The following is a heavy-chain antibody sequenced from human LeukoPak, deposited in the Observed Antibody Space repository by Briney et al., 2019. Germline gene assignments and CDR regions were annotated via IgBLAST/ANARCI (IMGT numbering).Heavy chain of an antibody. D-gene: IGHD3-22*01. Sequence: PGGSLRLSCVASGFTFSSYEMNWVRQAPGKGLEWVAYISSDGSIKYHAGPVQGRFTISGDNAKNSVYLQMNSLRADDTAIYYCASGKYDRSGYYYMWGQGSLVTVSS. CDR3: ASGKYDRSGYYYM. J-gene: IGHJ4*02. V-gene: IGHV3-48*03. CDR1: GFTFSSYE. CDR2: ISSDGSIK.